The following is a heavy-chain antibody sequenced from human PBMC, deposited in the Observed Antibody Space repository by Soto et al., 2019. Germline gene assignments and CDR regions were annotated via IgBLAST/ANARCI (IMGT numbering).Heavy chain of an antibody. CDR1: GFPFHIYA. CDR2: IWEHGSNK. V-gene: IGHV3-33*01. J-gene: IGHJ4*02. CDR3: AREDGSGSSDANFDY. Sequence: ESGGGVVQPGTSLRLSCAASGFPFHIYAIHWVRQAPGKGLEWVAVIWEHGSNKYYADSVKGRFTISRDNSKNTLYLQMNSLRAEDTAVYYCAREDGSGSSDANFDYWGQGTLVTVSS. D-gene: IGHD3-10*01.